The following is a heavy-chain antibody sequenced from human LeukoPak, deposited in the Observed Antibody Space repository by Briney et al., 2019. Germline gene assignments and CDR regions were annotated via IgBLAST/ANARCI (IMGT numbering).Heavy chain of an antibody. CDR2: ISGSGGST. CDR1: GFTFSSYA. D-gene: IGHD3-22*01. CDR3: AINAKTYYYDISGSYYFDY. V-gene: IGHV3-23*01. J-gene: IGHJ4*02. Sequence: GGSLRLSCAASGFTFSSYAMSWVRQAPGQGLEWVSAISGSGGSTYYADSVKGRFTISRDNSKNTLYLQMNSLRAEDTAVYYCAINAKTYYYDISGSYYFDYWGQGTLVTVSS.